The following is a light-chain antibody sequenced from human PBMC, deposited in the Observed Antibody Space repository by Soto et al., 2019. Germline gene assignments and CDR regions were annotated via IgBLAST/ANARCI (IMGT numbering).Light chain of an antibody. Sequence: DIQLTQSPSSLSASVGDRVTITCRASQAISTYLVWYQQKPGTVPKLLIFAASTLQSGVPSRFSGSGSGTDFTLTISSPQPEDVATYYCQNYNGAPWTFGQGTKVEIK. J-gene: IGKJ1*01. CDR2: AAS. CDR1: QAISTY. CDR3: QNYNGAPWT. V-gene: IGKV1-27*01.